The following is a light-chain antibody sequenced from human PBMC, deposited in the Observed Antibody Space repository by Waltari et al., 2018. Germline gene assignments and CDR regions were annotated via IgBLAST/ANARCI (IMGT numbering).Light chain of an antibody. CDR2: KAS. CDR1: QRISSW. Sequence: DIQMTQSPSTLSASVEGRVTTTCRARQRISSWLAWYQQKPGKAPKLLIYKASTLESGVPSRFSGSGSGTEFTLTISSLQPDDFATYYCQQYNDYPWTFGQGTKLEIK. J-gene: IGKJ2*02. V-gene: IGKV1-5*03. CDR3: QQYNDYPWT.